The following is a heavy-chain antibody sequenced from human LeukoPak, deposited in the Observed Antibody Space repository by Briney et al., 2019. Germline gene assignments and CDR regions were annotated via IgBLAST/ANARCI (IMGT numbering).Heavy chain of an antibody. J-gene: IGHJ6*04. CDR3: ARAVEVRSSRYYYYGMDV. Sequence: GASVKVSCKASGGTFSSYAISWVRQAPGQGLEWMGGIIPIFGTANYAQKFQGRVTITADKSTSTAYMELSSLRSEDTAVYYCARAVEVRSSRYYYYGMDVWGKGTTVTASS. CDR2: IIPIFGTA. CDR1: GGTFSSYA. V-gene: IGHV1-69*06. D-gene: IGHD3-10*01.